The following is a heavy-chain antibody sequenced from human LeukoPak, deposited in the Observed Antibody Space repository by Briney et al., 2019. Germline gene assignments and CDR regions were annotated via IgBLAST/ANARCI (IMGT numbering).Heavy chain of an antibody. V-gene: IGHV3-48*02. CDR2: ISSSSSTI. CDR1: GFTFSSYS. D-gene: IGHD1-26*01. CDR3: AREYGGSYFINNWFDP. J-gene: IGHJ5*02. Sequence: SGGSLRLSCAASGFTFSSYSMNWVRQAPGKGLEWVSYISSSSSTIYYADSVKGRFTISRDNAKNSLYLQMNSLRDEDTAVYSCAREYGGSYFINNWFDPWGQGTLVTVSS.